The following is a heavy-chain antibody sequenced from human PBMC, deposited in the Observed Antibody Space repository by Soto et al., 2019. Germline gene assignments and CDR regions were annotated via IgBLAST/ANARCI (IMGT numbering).Heavy chain of an antibody. Sequence: VGSLRLSCAASGFTFSNFWMDWVRQAPGKGLEWVANIKPDGRERHYVDSVRGRFTISRDNAENSLYLQMSSLTAEDSALYYCSRSLDSWGQGTRVTVSS. CDR2: IKPDGRER. CDR1: GFTFSNFW. V-gene: IGHV3-7*01. J-gene: IGHJ4*02. CDR3: SRSLDS.